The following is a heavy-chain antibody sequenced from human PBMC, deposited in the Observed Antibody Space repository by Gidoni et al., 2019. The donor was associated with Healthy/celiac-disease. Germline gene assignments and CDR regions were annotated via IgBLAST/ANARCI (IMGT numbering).Heavy chain of an antibody. CDR3: ARHNRGVTTPVDY. J-gene: IGHJ4*02. D-gene: IGHD4-4*01. V-gene: IGHV4-39*01. CDR2: IYYSGRT. Sequence: QLQLQESGPGLVKPSETLSLTCTVAGGSISSSSYYWGWIRQPPGKGLEWIGSIYYSGRTYYNPSLKRRVTISVATSTNQFSLKLRSVTAADTAVYYCARHNRGVTTPVDYWGQGTLVTVSS. CDR1: GGSISSSSYY.